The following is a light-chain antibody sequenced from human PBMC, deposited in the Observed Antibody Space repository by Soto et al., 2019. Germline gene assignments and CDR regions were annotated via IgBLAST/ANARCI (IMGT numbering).Light chain of an antibody. CDR2: GAS. CDR3: QQYNDWPLT. Sequence: VLTRSPATLSLSPGERATLSCRASQSVSSNVAWYQQIPGQTPRLLIYGASTRATGIPVRFSGSGSGTEFTLTISSLQSEDFALYYCQQYNDWPLTFGQGTKVDI. J-gene: IGKJ1*01. V-gene: IGKV3-15*01. CDR1: QSVSSN.